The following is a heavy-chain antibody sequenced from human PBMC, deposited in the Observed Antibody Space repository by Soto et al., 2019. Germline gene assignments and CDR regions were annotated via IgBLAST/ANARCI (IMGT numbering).Heavy chain of an antibody. Sequence: SETLSLTCNVSCASIYTYYWTWIRQSPWKGLEWIGYSSDGGSTNYNPSLESRVTISLDTSQKQVSLKLSSVSAADTARYFCAGSCIISSCPEVHYFALEFWGKGTAVTVPS. J-gene: IGHJ6*03. V-gene: IGHV4-59*01. D-gene: IGHD3-16*01. CDR2: SSDGGST. CDR3: AGSCIISSCPEVHYFALEF. CDR1: CASIYTYY.